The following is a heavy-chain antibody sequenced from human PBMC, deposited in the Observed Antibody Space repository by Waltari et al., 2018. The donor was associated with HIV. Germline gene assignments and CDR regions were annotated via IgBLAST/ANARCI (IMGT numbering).Heavy chain of an antibody. D-gene: IGHD3-16*01. CDR2: INSDGSST. CDR3: ARESWGWLGYYFDF. J-gene: IGHJ4*02. CDR1: GFTFSRYW. Sequence: VQPGGSLRLSCAASGFTFSRYWMHWVRQAPGKGLVWVSRINSDGSSTNYADSVKGRFTLSRDNAKNTLYMQMNSLRAEDTAVYYCARESWGWLGYYFDFWGQGTLVTVSS. V-gene: IGHV3-74*01.